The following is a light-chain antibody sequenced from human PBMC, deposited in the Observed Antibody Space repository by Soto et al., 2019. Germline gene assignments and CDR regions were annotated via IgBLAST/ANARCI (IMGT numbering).Light chain of an antibody. CDR2: ANS. Sequence: QAVVTQPPSVSGAPGQRVTISCSGSSSNLGAGYDVQWYQQFPGTAPKLLIYANSARPSGVPDRFSGSKSGTSASLAITGLQAEDEADYYCQSYDSSLIVSKVFGTGTKLT. CDR3: QSYDSSLIVSKV. V-gene: IGLV1-40*01. CDR1: SSNLGAGYD. J-gene: IGLJ1*01.